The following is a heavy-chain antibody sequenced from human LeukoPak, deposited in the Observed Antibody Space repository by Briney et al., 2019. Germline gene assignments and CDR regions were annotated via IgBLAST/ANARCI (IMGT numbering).Heavy chain of an antibody. J-gene: IGHJ4*02. V-gene: IGHV1-18*01. D-gene: IGHD1-26*01. CDR1: GYRFTNYG. CDR2: ISTYNTNT. CDR3: ARDEGSGSYGSNLDY. Sequence: ASVKVSCEASGYRFTNYGISWVRQAPGQGLQWMGWISTYNTNTNYAQKLQGRVTMTTDTSTSIAYMELRSLRSDDTAVYYCARDEGSGSYGSNLDYWGQGTLVTVSS.